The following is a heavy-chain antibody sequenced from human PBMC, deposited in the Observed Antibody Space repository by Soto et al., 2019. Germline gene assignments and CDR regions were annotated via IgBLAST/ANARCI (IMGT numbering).Heavy chain of an antibody. Sequence: EAQLVESGGGLVQPGGSLRLSCAASGFTFSNYEMHWVRQAPGTGLEYVSGISNNGAHTDYAESVKGRFTISRDNSENTLYLQSGRLRDEDMALYYCARRGYGSRWPNVYMDVWGKGTTVTVSS. V-gene: IGHV3-64*07. CDR3: ARRGYGSRWPNVYMDV. D-gene: IGHD6-13*01. CDR2: ISNNGAHT. CDR1: GFTFSNYE. J-gene: IGHJ6*03.